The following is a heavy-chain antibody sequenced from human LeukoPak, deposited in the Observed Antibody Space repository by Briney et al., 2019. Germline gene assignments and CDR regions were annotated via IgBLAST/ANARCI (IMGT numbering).Heavy chain of an antibody. CDR1: GYTFTSYY. J-gene: IGHJ5*02. D-gene: IGHD5-18*01. Sequence: ASVKVSCKASGYTFTSYYMHWVRQAPGQGLEWMGIINPSGGSTSYAQKFQGRVTMARDTSTSTVYMELSRLRSEDTAVYYCARDRGTAMAYNWFDPWGQGTLVTVPS. V-gene: IGHV1-46*01. CDR2: INPSGGST. CDR3: ARDRGTAMAYNWFDP.